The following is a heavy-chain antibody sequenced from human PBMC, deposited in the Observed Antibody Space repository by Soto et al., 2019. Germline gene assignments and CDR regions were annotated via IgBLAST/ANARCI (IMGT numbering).Heavy chain of an antibody. J-gene: IGHJ4*02. CDR2: LSYDEIYK. CDR3: ASALDFWSAYFDY. V-gene: IGHV3-30-3*01. Sequence: GGSLRLSCAASGFTFRSYAMHWVRQAPGKGLEWVAILSYDEIYKYYADSVKGRFTISRDNSKNTLYLQMNSLRAEDTAVYYCASALDFWSAYFDYWGQGSLVTVSS. CDR1: GFTFRSYA. D-gene: IGHD3-3*01.